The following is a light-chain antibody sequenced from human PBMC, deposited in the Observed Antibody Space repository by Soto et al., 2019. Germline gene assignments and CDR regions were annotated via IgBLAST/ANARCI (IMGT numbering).Light chain of an antibody. CDR1: SGDIGSYNR. Sequence: QSALTQPASVSGSPGQSITISCTGNSGDIGSYNRVSWYQQHPGKAPKLIIYEVTDRPSGVSNRFSGSKSGNTASLTISGLQAEDEAEYYCSSYTNIKTRACVFGTGTKLTVL. CDR3: SSYTNIKTRACV. V-gene: IGLV2-14*01. CDR2: EVT. J-gene: IGLJ1*01.